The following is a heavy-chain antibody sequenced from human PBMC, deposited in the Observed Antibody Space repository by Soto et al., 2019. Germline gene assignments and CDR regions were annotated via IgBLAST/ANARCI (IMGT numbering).Heavy chain of an antibody. CDR3: ATSLAARRKPYNWLDA. Sequence: QVQVFQSGAEVKKPGSSVRVSCKGSGGTLNSQSITWVRQAPGQGLEWLGGIIPMFGTPTDAQKFRGRVTISADTSTSTVYVELRSLSSQDTAVYYCATSLAARRKPYNWLDAWGQGPLATGSS. V-gene: IGHV1-69*06. J-gene: IGHJ5*02. CDR2: IIPMFGTP. D-gene: IGHD6-25*01. CDR1: GGTLNSQS.